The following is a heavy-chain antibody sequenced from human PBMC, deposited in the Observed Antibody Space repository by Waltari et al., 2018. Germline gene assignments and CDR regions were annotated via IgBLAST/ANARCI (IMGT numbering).Heavy chain of an antibody. V-gene: IGHV1-8*03. CDR3: ARVWIYCSSTSCYWYMDV. D-gene: IGHD2-2*01. Sequence: QVQLVQSGAEVKKPGASVKVSCKASGYTFTSYDINWVRQATGQGLEWMGWMNPNSGNTGYAQKFQGRVTITRNTSISTAYMELSSLRSEDTAVYYCARVWIYCSSTSCYWYMDVWGKGTTVTVSS. J-gene: IGHJ6*03. CDR1: GYTFTSYD. CDR2: MNPNSGNT.